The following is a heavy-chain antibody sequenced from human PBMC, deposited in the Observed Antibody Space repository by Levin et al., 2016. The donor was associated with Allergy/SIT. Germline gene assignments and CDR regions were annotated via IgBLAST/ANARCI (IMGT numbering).Heavy chain of an antibody. D-gene: IGHD7-27*01. CDR3: ARDQGPSDLGTGNFDY. Sequence: SVKVSCKASGGTFSSYAISWVRQAPGQGLEWMGGIIPIFGTANYAQKFQGRVTITADESTSTAYMELSSLRSEDTAVYYCARDQGPSDLGTGNFDYWGQGTLVTVSS. J-gene: IGHJ4*02. CDR1: GGTFSSYA. CDR2: IIPIFGTA. V-gene: IGHV1-69*13.